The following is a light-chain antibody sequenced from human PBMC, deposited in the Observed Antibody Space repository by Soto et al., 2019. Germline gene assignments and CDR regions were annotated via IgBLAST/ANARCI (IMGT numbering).Light chain of an antibody. CDR1: QSVSSR. J-gene: IGKJ1*01. CDR2: GAS. Sequence: EIVMTQCPGTLSLSPGERATLSCRASQSVSSRLAWYQQKPGQAPRLLIYGASNRATGIPDRFSGSGSGTDFTLTISRLEPEDFAVYYCQQYGSSGTFGQGTKVDIK. V-gene: IGKV3-20*01. CDR3: QQYGSSGT.